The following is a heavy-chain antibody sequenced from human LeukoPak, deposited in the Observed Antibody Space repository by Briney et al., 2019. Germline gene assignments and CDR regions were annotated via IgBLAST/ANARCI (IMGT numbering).Heavy chain of an antibody. D-gene: IGHD6-19*01. CDR2: MNPNSGNT. V-gene: IGHV1-8*02. CDR1: GGTFSSYD. J-gene: IGHJ6*02. Sequence: GASVKVSCKASGGTFSSYDINWVRQATGQGLEWMGWMNPNSGNTGYAQKFQGRVTMTRNTSISTAYMELSSLRSEDTAVYYCARHSSGWYGYYYYGMDVWGQGTTVTVSS. CDR3: ARHSSGWYGYYYYGMDV.